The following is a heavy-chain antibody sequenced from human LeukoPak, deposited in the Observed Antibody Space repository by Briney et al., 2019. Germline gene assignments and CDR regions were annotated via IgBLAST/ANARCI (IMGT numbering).Heavy chain of an antibody. CDR3: ARDVWGNYFFDY. Sequence: SETLSLTCTVSGDSISSSSYYWGWIRRPPGKGLEWIGRIYYSGSANYNPTLKSRVTMSVNMSKNQFSLKLSSVTAADTAVYYCARDVWGNYFFDYWGQGTLVTVSS. CDR1: GDSISSSSYY. J-gene: IGHJ4*02. CDR2: IYYSGSA. V-gene: IGHV4-39*07. D-gene: IGHD7-27*01.